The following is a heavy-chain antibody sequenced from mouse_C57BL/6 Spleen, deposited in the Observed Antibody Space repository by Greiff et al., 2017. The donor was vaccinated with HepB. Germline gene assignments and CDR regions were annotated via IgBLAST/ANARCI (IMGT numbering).Heavy chain of an antibody. V-gene: IGHV1-50*01. CDR2: IDPSDSSP. J-gene: IGHJ3*01. D-gene: IGHD2-4*01. CDR3: ARYDDYDAH. Sequence: QVQLQQSGAELVQPGASVKLSCKASGYTFTSSWMQWVKPRPGQGLEWIGEIDPSDSSPNYNQKFKGKATLTVDTSSSTAYMQLSSLTSEDSAVYYCARYDDYDAHWGQGTLVTVSA. CDR1: GYTFTSSW.